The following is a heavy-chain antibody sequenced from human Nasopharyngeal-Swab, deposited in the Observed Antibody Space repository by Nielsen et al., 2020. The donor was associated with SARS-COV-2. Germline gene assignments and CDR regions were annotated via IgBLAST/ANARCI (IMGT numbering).Heavy chain of an antibody. D-gene: IGHD5-18*01. V-gene: IGHV1-24*01. J-gene: IGHJ4*02. CDR2: FDPEDGET. Sequence: ASVKVSCKASGYTFTSYDINWVRQATGKGLEWMGGFDPEDGETIYAQKFQGRVTMTEDTSTDTAYMELSSLRSEDTAVYYCATDLFTAMLGDYWGQGTLVTVSS. CDR1: GYTFTSYD. CDR3: ATDLFTAMLGDY.